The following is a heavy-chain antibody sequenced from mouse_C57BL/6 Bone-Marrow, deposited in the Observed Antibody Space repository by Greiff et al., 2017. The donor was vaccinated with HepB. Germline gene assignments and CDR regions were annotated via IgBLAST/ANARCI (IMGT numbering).Heavy chain of an antibody. Sequence: VQLQQPGAELVKPGASVKMSCKASGYTFTSYWITWVKQRPGQGLEWIGDIYPGSGSTNYNEKFKSKATLTVDTSSSTAYMQLSSLTSEDSAVYYCATYGSSYVNYFDYWGQGTTLTVSS. CDR3: ATYGSSYVNYFDY. CDR1: GYTFTSYW. J-gene: IGHJ2*01. V-gene: IGHV1-55*01. CDR2: IYPGSGST. D-gene: IGHD1-1*01.